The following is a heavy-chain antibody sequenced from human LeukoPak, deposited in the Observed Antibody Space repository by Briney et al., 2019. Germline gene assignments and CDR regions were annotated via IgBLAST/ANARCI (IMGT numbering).Heavy chain of an antibody. V-gene: IGHV1-69*01. Sequence: SVKVPCKASGGTFSSYAISWVRQAPGQGLEWMGGIIPIFGTANYAQKFQGRVTITADESTSTAYMELSSLRSEDTAVYYCARAYGSGSYYNFNWFDPWGQGTLVTVSS. CDR3: ARAYGSGSYYNFNWFDP. CDR1: GGTFSSYA. J-gene: IGHJ5*02. CDR2: IIPIFGTA. D-gene: IGHD3-10*01.